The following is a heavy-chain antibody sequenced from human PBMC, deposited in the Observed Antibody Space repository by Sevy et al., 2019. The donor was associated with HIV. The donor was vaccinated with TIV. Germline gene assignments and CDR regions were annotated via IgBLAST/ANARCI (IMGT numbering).Heavy chain of an antibody. J-gene: IGHJ5*02. CDR3: ARADYDSSGYYFAFDP. CDR1: GGSISSYY. D-gene: IGHD3-22*01. V-gene: IGHV4-59*01. CDR2: IYYSGST. Sequence: SETLSLTCTVSGGSISSYYWSWIRQPPGKGLEWIGYIYYSGSTNYNPSLKSRVTISVDMSKNQFSLKLSSVTAADTAVYYCARADYDSSGYYFAFDPWGQGTLVTVSS.